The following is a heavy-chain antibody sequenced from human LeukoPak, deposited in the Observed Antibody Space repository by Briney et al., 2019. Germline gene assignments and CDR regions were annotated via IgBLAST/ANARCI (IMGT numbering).Heavy chain of an antibody. V-gene: IGHV3-23*01. CDR3: AKYYYDSSGYYRFSDF. CDR2: ISGSGGST. Sequence: GGSLRLSCAASGFPFSSHAMSWVRQAPGKGLEWVSGISGSGGSTYYADSVKGRFTISRDTSNNTLYLQMNSLRAEDTAVYYCAKYYYDSSGYYRFSDFWGQGTLVTVSS. D-gene: IGHD3-22*01. CDR1: GFPFSSHA. J-gene: IGHJ4*02.